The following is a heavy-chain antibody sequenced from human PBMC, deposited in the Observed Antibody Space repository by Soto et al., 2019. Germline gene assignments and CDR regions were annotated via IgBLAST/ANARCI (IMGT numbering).Heavy chain of an antibody. CDR1: GGSISRSSYY. Sequence: LSLTCTVPGGSISRSSYYWGWIRQPPGKGLEWIGSIYYSGSTYYNPSLKSRVTISVDTSKNQFSLKLSSVTAADTAVYYCASSYDFWSGYYPTYYYMDVWGKGTTVIVSS. J-gene: IGHJ6*03. D-gene: IGHD3-3*01. CDR2: IYYSGST. V-gene: IGHV4-39*01. CDR3: ASSYDFWSGYYPTYYYMDV.